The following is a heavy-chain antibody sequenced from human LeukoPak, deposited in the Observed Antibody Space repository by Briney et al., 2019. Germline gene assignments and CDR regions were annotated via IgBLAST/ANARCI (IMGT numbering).Heavy chain of an antibody. V-gene: IGHV1-18*01. J-gene: IGHJ6*02. CDR1: GDTFTTYG. D-gene: IGHD1-14*01. Sequence: GASVKVSCKASGDTFTTYGISWVRQAPGQGLEWMVWISAYNGNTNYAQKFQDRVTMTTDTSTNTAYVELRSLRSDDTAVYYCATVATVGYYGMDVWGQGTTVTVSS. CDR2: ISAYNGNT. CDR3: ATVATVGYYGMDV.